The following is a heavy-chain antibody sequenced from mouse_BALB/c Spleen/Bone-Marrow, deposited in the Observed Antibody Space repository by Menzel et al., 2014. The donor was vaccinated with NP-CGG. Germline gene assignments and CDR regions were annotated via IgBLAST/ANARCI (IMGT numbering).Heavy chain of an antibody. CDR1: GHAFTNYW. V-gene: IGHV1-63*01. CDR2: IYPGSGNT. CDR3: AGDVAY. D-gene: IGHD3-3*01. J-gene: IGHJ3*01. Sequence: QVHVKQSGAELVRPGTSVKISCKASGHAFTNYWLGWVKQRPGHGLEWIGDIYPGSGNTYYNEKFKGKATLTADKSSSTAYMQLSSLTSEDSAVYFCAGDVAYWGQGTLVTVSA.